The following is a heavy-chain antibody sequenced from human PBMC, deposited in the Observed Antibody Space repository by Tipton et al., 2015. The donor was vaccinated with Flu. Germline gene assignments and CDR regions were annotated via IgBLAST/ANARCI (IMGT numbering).Heavy chain of an antibody. V-gene: IGHV4-61*02. D-gene: IGHD1-26*01. CDR1: GGSISRGNFY. J-gene: IGHJ6*02. CDR2: VYGSGST. Sequence: TLSLTCTVSGGSISRGNFYWSWIRQPAGKALEWIGRVYGSGSTNYNPSLKSRVTMSVDRSKNQFSLNLTSVIAADTAVYYCGRYSGSLYYYRGVDVWGQGTTVTVSS. CDR3: GRYSGSLYYYRGVDV.